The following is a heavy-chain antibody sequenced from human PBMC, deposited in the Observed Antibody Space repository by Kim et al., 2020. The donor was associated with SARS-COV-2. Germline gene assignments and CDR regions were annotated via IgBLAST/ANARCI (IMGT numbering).Heavy chain of an antibody. V-gene: IGHV3-15*01. D-gene: IGHD6-13*01. Sequence: YAAPVKGRFTISRDDSKDTLYLQMNSLKTEDTAVYYCTTDEYSSSWSANPWGQGTLVTVSS. J-gene: IGHJ5*02. CDR3: TTDEYSSSWSANP.